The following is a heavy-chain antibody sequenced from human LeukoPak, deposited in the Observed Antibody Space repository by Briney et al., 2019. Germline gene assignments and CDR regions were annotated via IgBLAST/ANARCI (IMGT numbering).Heavy chain of an antibody. CDR2: ITGSGSPT. J-gene: IGHJ3*02. CDR1: GFTFSSYA. CDR3: AKVHRATMISPDAFDS. Sequence: GGSLRLSCAASGFTFSSYAMSWVRQAPGKGLEWVSGITGSGSPTYYAESVKGRFTISRDNSKNTLYLQMNSLRAEDTAIYYCAKVHRATMISPDAFDSWGQGTLVTVSS. V-gene: IGHV3-23*01. D-gene: IGHD5-12*01.